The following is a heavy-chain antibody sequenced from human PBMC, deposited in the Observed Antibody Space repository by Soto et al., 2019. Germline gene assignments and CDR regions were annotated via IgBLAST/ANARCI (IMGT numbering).Heavy chain of an antibody. D-gene: IGHD3-10*01. CDR3: DREVFGSGTGRFDP. V-gene: IGHV4-31*03. CDR2: IYYRGST. J-gene: IGHJ5*02. CDR1: GASINSGGYY. Sequence: QVQLQESGPGLVEPSQTLSLTCSVSGASINSGGYYWSWIRQRPGEGLEYIGYIYYRGSTYYNPSLQSRITTSMDTSKNHFSLRLTSLTAADTAIYYCDREVFGSGTGRFDPWGQGILVTVSS.